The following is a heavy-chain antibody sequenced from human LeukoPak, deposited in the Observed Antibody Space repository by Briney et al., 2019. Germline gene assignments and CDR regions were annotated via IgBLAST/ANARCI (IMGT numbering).Heavy chain of an antibody. CDR3: AKDQKATYGSGSAEEGDN. CDR2: ISGSDGTT. D-gene: IGHD3-10*01. Sequence: GGSLRLSCAASGFTFSSYAMSWVRQAPGKGLEWVSGISGSDGTTYYAHSLKGRFTISKDNSKNTLYLKMNSLRVEDTAIYFCAKDQKATYGSGSAEEGDNWGQGTLVTVSS. V-gene: IGHV3-23*01. J-gene: IGHJ4*02. CDR1: GFTFSSYA.